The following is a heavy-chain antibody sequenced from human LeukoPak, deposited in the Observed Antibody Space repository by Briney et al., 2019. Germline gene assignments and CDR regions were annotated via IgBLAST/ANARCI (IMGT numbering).Heavy chain of an antibody. CDR3: ATYRQVLLPFES. V-gene: IGHV3-23*05. CDR2: ISARGTTT. D-gene: IGHD2-8*02. Sequence: LGGTLRLSCVASGLTFSSYGLSWVRQAPGKGLEWVSSISARGTTTFYADSVTGRFTISRDNSKNTVYLQLNNLRAEDTAIYYCATYRQVLLPFESWGQGTLVTVSS. J-gene: IGHJ4*02. CDR1: GLTFSSYG.